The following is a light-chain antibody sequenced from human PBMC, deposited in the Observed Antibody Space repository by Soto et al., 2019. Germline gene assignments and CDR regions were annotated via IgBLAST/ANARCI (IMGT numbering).Light chain of an antibody. CDR2: DGS. J-gene: IGKJ1*01. CDR1: QDIRND. Sequence: AIQMTQSPSSLSASVGDRVTITCRASQDIRNDLGWYRQKPGKAPKLLIYDGSKLQSGVPSRFSGSVSGTDFTLTISSLQPEDFATYYCLQDYNFPRTFGQGTKVEVK. V-gene: IGKV1-6*01. CDR3: LQDYNFPRT.